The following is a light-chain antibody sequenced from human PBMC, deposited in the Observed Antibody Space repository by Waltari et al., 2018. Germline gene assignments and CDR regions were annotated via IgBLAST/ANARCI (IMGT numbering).Light chain of an antibody. CDR1: RSNIGPNT. CDR3: ATWDDSLNGVV. V-gene: IGLV1-44*01. J-gene: IGLJ2*01. CDR2: SNN. Sequence: QSVLTQPPSASGTPGQGVTISCSGSRSNIGPNTVNWYQQLPGTAPKVLIYSNNQRRSGVPARFSGSKSGTSASLAVSGLQSEDEGDYYCATWDDSLNGVVFGGGTKLTVL.